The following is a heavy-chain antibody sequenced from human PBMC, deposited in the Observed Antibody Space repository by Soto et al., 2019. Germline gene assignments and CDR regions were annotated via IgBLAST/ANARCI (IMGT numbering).Heavy chain of an antibody. CDR1: GGSFSGYY. CDR2: INHSGST. V-gene: IGHV4-34*01. J-gene: IGHJ3*02. Sequence: PETLSLTCAVYGGSFSGYYWSWIRQPPGKGLEWIGGINHSGSTNYNPSLKSRVTISVDTSKNQFSLKLSSVTAADTAVYYCARVAGGDFDAFDIWGQGTMVTVSS. D-gene: IGHD2-21*02. CDR3: ARVAGGDFDAFDI.